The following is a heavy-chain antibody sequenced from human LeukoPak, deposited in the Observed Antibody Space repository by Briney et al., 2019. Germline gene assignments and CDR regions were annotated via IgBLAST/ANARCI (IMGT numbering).Heavy chain of an antibody. V-gene: IGHV3-11*01. CDR1: EFTFTDYY. J-gene: IGHJ4*02. D-gene: IGHD3-10*01. CDR2: ISISGTTI. Sequence: GGSLRLSCAASEFTFTDYYMSWIRQAPGKGLEWLSYISISGTTINYADSVKGRFTISRDNAKNALYLQMNSLRAEDTAVYYCARGGGYGSGSHYYFDQWGQGTLVTVSS. CDR3: ARGGGYGSGSHYYFDQ.